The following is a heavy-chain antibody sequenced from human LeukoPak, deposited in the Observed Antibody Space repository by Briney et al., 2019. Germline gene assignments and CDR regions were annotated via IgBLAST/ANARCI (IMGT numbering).Heavy chain of an antibody. V-gene: IGHV4-34*01. CDR1: GGSFSGYY. Sequence: SETLSLTCAVYGGSFSGYYWSWIRQPPGKGLEWIGEINHSGSTNCNPSLKSRVTISVDTSKNQFSLKLSSVTAADTAVYYCARKGYYYGSGSYYIPYYFDYWGQGTLVTVSS. D-gene: IGHD3-10*01. J-gene: IGHJ4*02. CDR2: INHSGST. CDR3: ARKGYYYGSGSYYIPYYFDY.